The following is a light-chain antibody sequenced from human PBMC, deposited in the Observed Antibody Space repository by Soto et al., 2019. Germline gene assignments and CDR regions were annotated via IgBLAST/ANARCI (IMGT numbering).Light chain of an antibody. V-gene: IGLV6-57*04. J-gene: IGLJ2*01. CDR2: EDH. Sequence: NFMLTQPNSVSESPGKTVTISCTRSSGSIASNYVQWYQQRPGSAPTTVIYEDHQRPSGVPDRFSGSIDSSSNSASLTISALKTEDEADYYCQSHDSDTVVFGGGTKLTVL. CDR3: QSHDSDTVV. CDR1: SGSIASNY.